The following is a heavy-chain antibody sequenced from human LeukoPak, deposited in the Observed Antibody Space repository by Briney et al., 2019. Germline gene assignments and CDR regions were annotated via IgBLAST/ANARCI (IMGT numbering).Heavy chain of an antibody. Sequence: GGSLRLSCAASGFTFSTYSVNWVRQAPGKGLEWVSSISSGSRYIYYADSVKGRFTISRGNAKNSLYLQMDSLRAEDTAVYYCARGVEYGDYVFSLDYWGQGTLVTVSS. V-gene: IGHV3-21*01. CDR2: ISSGSRYI. CDR3: ARGVEYGDYVFSLDY. CDR1: GFTFSTYS. J-gene: IGHJ4*02. D-gene: IGHD4-17*01.